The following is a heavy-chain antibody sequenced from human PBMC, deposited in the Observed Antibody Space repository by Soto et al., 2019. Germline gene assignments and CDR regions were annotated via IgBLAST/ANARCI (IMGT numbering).Heavy chain of an antibody. J-gene: IGHJ6*02. D-gene: IGHD1-26*01. CDR3: ARDGGVGAPQSYYGMDV. V-gene: IGHV1-18*01. CDR1: GYTFTIYG. Sequence: ASVNVSCKASGYTFTIYGISWVLQAPGQGLEWMGWISAYNGNTNYAQKLQGRVTMTTDTSTSTAYMELRSLRSDDTAVYYCARDGGVGAPQSYYGMDVWGQGSTVTVAS. CDR2: ISAYNGNT.